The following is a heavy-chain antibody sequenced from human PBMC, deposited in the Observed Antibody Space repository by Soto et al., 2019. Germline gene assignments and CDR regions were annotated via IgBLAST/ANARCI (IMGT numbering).Heavy chain of an antibody. J-gene: IGHJ4*02. D-gene: IGHD5-12*01. V-gene: IGHV3-30*18. CDR2: VSYDGIDE. CDR1: GFTFTSFG. Sequence: QVHLVESGGGVVQPGRSLRLSCAASGFTFTSFGIHWVRQAPGKGLEWVAVVSYDGIDENYADSVKGRFSISRDNSKNTVYLQRNSLRGDDTAVYYCAKVLREMATNTPDYWGQGTLVTVSS. CDR3: AKVLREMATNTPDY.